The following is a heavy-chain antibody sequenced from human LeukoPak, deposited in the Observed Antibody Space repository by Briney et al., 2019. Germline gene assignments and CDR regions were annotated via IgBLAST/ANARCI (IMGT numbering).Heavy chain of an antibody. CDR2: IYPSGNA. CDR1: GGSISSSSYY. CDR3: ARVKYEWFGELQYMAFDY. J-gene: IGHJ4*02. Sequence: SETLSLTCTVSGGSISSSSYYWGWIRQPPGKGLEWIGYIYPSGNAYYNPSLKSRVTISVDRSKNQFSLKLSSVTAADTAVYYCARVKYEWFGELQYMAFDYWGQGTLVTVSS. V-gene: IGHV4-30-2*01. D-gene: IGHD3-10*01.